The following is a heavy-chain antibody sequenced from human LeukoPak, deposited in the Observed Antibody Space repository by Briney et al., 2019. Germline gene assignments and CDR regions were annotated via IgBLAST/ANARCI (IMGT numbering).Heavy chain of an antibody. D-gene: IGHD5-24*01. CDR1: ADSISSSTYY. CDR3: AKTYGYNPFDY. J-gene: IGHJ4*02. CDR2: IYYSGST. Sequence: SETMSLACTVYADSISSSTYYCGWVRQPPGKGLEWIGNIYYSGSTYYNPSLKRRVTISVDTSKNQFSLKLSSVTAADTAVYYCAKTYGYNPFDYWGQGTLVTVSS. V-gene: IGHV4-39*01.